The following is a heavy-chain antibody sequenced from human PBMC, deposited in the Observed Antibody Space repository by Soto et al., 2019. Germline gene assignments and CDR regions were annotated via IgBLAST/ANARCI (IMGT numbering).Heavy chain of an antibody. Sequence: PGGSLRLSCAASGFTFRNYWMSWVRQAPGKGLEWVANIKQDGSEKYYVDSVKGRFTISRDNTKNSLYLQMNSLRAEDTAVYYCATGQSYGPDFDYWGQGNLVTVSS. CDR2: IKQDGSEK. V-gene: IGHV3-7*03. CDR1: GFTFRNYW. J-gene: IGHJ4*02. D-gene: IGHD5-18*01. CDR3: ATGQSYGPDFDY.